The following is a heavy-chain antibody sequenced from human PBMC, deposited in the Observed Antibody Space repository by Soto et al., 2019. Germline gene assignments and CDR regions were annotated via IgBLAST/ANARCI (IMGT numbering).Heavy chain of an antibody. V-gene: IGHV2-5*02. CDR2: IYWDDDR. D-gene: IGHD3-16*01. CDR3: ARALYNYERAWFDP. CDR1: GFSLTTTGVG. J-gene: IGHJ5*02. Sequence: QITLKESGPTLVKPTQTLTVTCTFSGFSLTTTGVGVGWIRQPPGKALEWLAVIYWDDDRRYSPSLKSRLTITKDTSKNHVVLTMTNMDPVDTATYYCARALYNYERAWFDPWGQGTLVTVSS.